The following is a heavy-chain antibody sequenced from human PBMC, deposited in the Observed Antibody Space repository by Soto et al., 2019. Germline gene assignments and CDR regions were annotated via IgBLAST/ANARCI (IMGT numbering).Heavy chain of an antibody. D-gene: IGHD2-21*02. CDR1: GGSISSYY. CDR2: IYYSGST. CDR3: ARQGYGGNSYYYYGMDV. V-gene: IGHV4-59*08. J-gene: IGHJ6*02. Sequence: QVQLQESGPGLVKPSETLSLTCTVSGGSISSYYWSWIRQPPGKGLEWIGYIYYSGSTNYNPSLKSRVTISVXXSXNXXSLKLSAVTAADTAVYYCARQGYGGNSYYYYGMDVWGQGTTVTVSS.